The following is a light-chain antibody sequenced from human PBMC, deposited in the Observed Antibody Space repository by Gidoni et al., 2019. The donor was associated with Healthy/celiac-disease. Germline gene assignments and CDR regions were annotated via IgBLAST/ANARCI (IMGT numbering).Light chain of an antibody. CDR2: EVS. V-gene: IGLV2-8*01. Sequence: QSALTQPPSASGSPVQSVTIPCTGTSSDVGGYNYVSCYQHHPGKAPKLMIYEVSKRPSGVPDRCSGSKSGNTASLTVSGLQAEDEADYYCSSYAGSNNFEVFGGGTKLTVL. J-gene: IGLJ2*01. CDR1: SSDVGGYNY. CDR3: SSYAGSNNFEV.